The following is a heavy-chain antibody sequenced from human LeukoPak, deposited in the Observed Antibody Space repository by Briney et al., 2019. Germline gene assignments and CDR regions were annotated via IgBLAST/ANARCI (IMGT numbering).Heavy chain of an antibody. Sequence: KSSETLSLTCTVSGGSISSSSYYWGWIRQPPGKGLEWIGSIYYSGSTNYNPSLKSRVTISVDTSKNQFSLKLSSVTAADTAVYYCARNVVTAIPEPFWFDPWGQGTLVTVSS. CDR1: GGSISSSSYY. D-gene: IGHD2-21*02. J-gene: IGHJ5*02. CDR2: IYYSGST. V-gene: IGHV4-39*07. CDR3: ARNVVTAIPEPFWFDP.